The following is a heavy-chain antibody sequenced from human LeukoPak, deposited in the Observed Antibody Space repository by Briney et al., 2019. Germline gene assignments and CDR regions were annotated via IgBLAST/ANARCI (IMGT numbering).Heavy chain of an antibody. V-gene: IGHV3-21*03. CDR2: ISTSSSFI. CDR1: GFTFSSYS. Sequence: GGSLRLSCAASGFTFSSYSMNWVRQAPGKGLEWVSSISTSSSFIYYADSVKGRFTISRDNAKNTLYLQMNSLRAEDTAVYYCAREGTSGYYYSFDSWGQETLVTVSS. D-gene: IGHD3-22*01. CDR3: AREGTSGYYYSFDS. J-gene: IGHJ4*02.